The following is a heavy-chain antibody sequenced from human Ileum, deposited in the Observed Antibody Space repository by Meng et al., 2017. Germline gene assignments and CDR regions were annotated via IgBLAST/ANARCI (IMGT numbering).Heavy chain of an antibody. CDR3: ARDYSGTSYRFSDY. CDR2: ISVYNGNT. V-gene: IGHV1-18*01. Sequence: QVHLVQSGAEVKKPGASVMVSCTSFGYTFTSYGIRWVRQAPGQGLEWMGGISVYNGNTNYAQKFQGRVTMTADTSTSTAYMELRSLRSDDTAVYYCARDYSGTSYRFSDYWGQGTLVTVSS. D-gene: IGHD1-26*01. CDR1: GYTFTSYG. J-gene: IGHJ4*02.